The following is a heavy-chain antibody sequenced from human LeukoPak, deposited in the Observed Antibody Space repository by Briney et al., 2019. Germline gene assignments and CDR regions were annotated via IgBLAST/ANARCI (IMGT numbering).Heavy chain of an antibody. CDR3: ARQPYGPAVYYYMDV. V-gene: IGHV4-4*09. CDR1: GGSISSYY. CDR2: IYTSGST. J-gene: IGHJ6*03. D-gene: IGHD3-10*01. Sequence: SETLSLTCTVSGGSISSYYWSWIRQPPGKGLEWIGYIYTSGSTNYNPSLKSRVTISVDTSKNQFSLKLSSVTAADTAVYYCARQPYGPAVYYYMDVWGKGTTVTVSS.